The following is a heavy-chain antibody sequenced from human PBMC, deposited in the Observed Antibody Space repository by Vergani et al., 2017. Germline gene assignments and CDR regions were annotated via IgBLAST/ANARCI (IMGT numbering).Heavy chain of an antibody. CDR2: VSFRGDT. CDR1: GASVNSYY. D-gene: IGHD3-16*02. Sequence: QVKLQESGPGLVKPSETLSLTCTVSGASVNSYYWSWIRQPPGKGLEWMGYVSFRGDTLYDPSVKGRMTISLNTSSNQFSLYLTSVTAADTAVYYCAKEGMITFGGVIAYWGQGTLVTVSS. V-gene: IGHV4-59*02. J-gene: IGHJ4*02. CDR3: AKEGMITFGGVIAY.